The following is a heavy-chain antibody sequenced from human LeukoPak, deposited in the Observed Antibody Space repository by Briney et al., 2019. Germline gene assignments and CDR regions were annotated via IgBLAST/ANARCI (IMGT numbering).Heavy chain of an antibody. Sequence: GGSLRLSCAASGFTLSSYEMNWVRQAPGKGLEWVSYISSSGSTIYYADSVKGRFTISRDNAKNSLYLQMNSLRAEDTAVYYCARTRLQGNNWFDPWGQGTLVTVSS. J-gene: IGHJ5*02. V-gene: IGHV3-48*03. CDR3: ARTRLQGNNWFDP. CDR1: GFTLSSYE. D-gene: IGHD6-25*01. CDR2: ISSSGSTI.